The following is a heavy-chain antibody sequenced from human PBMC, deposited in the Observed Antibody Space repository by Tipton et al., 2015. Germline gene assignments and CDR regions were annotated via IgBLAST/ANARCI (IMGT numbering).Heavy chain of an antibody. V-gene: IGHV4-34*01. Sequence: TLSLTCAVYGGSFSGYYWSWIRQPPGKGLEWIGEINHSGSTNYNPSLKSRVTISVDTSKNQFSLRLNSVTAADTAVYYCARARGRHGGLFDSWGQGILVTVSS. CDR2: INHSGST. CDR3: ARARGRHGGLFDS. J-gene: IGHJ4*02. CDR1: GGSFSGYY. D-gene: IGHD4-23*01.